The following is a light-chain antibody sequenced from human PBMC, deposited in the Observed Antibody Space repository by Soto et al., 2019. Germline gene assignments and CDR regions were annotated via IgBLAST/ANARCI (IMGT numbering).Light chain of an antibody. V-gene: IGLV1-44*01. CDR1: TSNIGENS. J-gene: IGLJ1*01. Sequence: QLVLTQPPSVSGTLGQGVTISCSGSTSNIGENSVGWFQQLPGTAPKVLIYVTNKRPSGVPARFSASKSGTSAYLAISGLQSEDEADYYCAAWDGSLNGHVFGTGTKLTVL. CDR2: VTN. CDR3: AAWDGSLNGHV.